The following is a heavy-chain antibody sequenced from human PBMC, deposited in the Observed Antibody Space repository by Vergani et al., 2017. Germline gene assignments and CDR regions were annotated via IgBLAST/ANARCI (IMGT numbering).Heavy chain of an antibody. J-gene: IGHJ3*02. CDR3: ARVKALYSSSWIDAFDI. CDR2: ISAYNGNT. D-gene: IGHD6-13*01. CDR1: GGTFSSYG. Sequence: QVQLVQSGAEVKKPGSSVKVSCKASGGTFSSYGISWVRQAPGQGLEWMGWISAYNGNTNYAQKLQGRVTMTTDTSTSTAYMELRSLRSDDTAVYYCARVKALYSSSWIDAFDIWGQGTMVTVSS. V-gene: IGHV1-18*01.